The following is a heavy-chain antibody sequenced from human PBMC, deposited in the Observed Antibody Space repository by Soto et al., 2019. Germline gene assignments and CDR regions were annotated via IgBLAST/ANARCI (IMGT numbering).Heavy chain of an antibody. V-gene: IGHV4-30-4*01. CDR1: GGSISSGDYY. CDR3: ARAPKRLVVVAATYNWFDP. CDR2: IYYSGST. Sequence: QVQLQESGPGLVKPSQTLSLTCTVSGGSISSGDYYWSWIRQPPGKGLEWIGYIYYSGSTYYNPSLKSRVTISVDTSKNQCPLKLSSVTASDTAVYYCARAPKRLVVVAATYNWFDPWGQGTLFTVSS. D-gene: IGHD2-15*01. J-gene: IGHJ5*02.